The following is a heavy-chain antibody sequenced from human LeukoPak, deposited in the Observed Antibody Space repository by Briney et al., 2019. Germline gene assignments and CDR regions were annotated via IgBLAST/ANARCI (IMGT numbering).Heavy chain of an antibody. V-gene: IGHV3-53*01. J-gene: IGHJ4*02. D-gene: IGHD6-19*01. CDR1: GFTVSSNY. CDR2: IYSCGST. CDR3: AKVYSSGWYWVDY. Sequence: GGSLRLSCAASGFTVSSNYMSWVRQAPGKGLEWVSVIYSCGSTYYADSVKGRFTISRDNSKNTLYLQMNSLRAEDTAEYYCAKVYSSGWYWVDYWGQGTLVTVSS.